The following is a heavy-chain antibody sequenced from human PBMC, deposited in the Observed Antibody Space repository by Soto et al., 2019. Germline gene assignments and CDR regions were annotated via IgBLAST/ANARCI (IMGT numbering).Heavy chain of an antibody. V-gene: IGHV1-18*01. D-gene: IGHD2-8*01. CDR3: ARDIESVTAKHFFYYYAMDV. CDR1: GFTFSNYG. Sequence: ASVKVSCKASGFTFSNYGLNWVRQAPGQGLEWMGWVSANNGHTNYAQNLQGRVSMTTDTSTSTAYMELRGLTFDDTAVYYCARDIESVTAKHFFYYYAMDVWGQGTTVTVSS. J-gene: IGHJ6*02. CDR2: VSANNGHT.